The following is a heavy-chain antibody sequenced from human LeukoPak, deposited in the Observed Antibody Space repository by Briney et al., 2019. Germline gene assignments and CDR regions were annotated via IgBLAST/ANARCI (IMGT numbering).Heavy chain of an antibody. J-gene: IGHJ4*02. V-gene: IGHV4-34*01. CDR2: VHHSGST. CDR3: ARSAYDYVWGTLGY. CDR1: GGSLSGFY. Sequence: PSETLSLTYVVNGGSLSGFYWNWIRQPPGKGLEWIGDVHHSGSTNYNPSLESRVTISLDTSKNVVSLKLTSVTAADTAFYYCARSAYDYVWGTLGYWGQGTLVTVSS. D-gene: IGHD3-16*01.